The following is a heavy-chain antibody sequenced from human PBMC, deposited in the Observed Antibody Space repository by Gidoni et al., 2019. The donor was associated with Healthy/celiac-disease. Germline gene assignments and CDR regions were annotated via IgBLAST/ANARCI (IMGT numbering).Heavy chain of an antibody. CDR3: ARGGKLWYDY. D-gene: IGHD5-18*01. J-gene: IGHJ4*02. CDR2: IYYSGST. V-gene: IGHV4-59*01. Sequence: QVQLQESGPGLVKPSETLSLTCTASGGSISSYYWSWIRQPPGTGLEWIGYIYYSGSTNYNPSLKSRVTISVDTSKNQFSLKLSSVTAADTAVYYCARGGKLWYDYWGQGTLVTVSS. CDR1: GGSISSYY.